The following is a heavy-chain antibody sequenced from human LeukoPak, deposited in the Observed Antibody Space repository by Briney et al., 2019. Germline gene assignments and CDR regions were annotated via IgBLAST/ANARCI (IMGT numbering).Heavy chain of an antibody. J-gene: IGHJ4*02. CDR3: ARTLVLLYYDSSGYHDY. Sequence: ASVKVSCKASGYTFTGYYMHWGRQAPGQGLEWMGWINPNSGGTNYAQKFQGRVTMTRDTSISTAYMELSRLRSDDTAVYYCARTLVLLYYDSSGYHDYWGQGTLVTVSS. V-gene: IGHV1-2*02. CDR1: GYTFTGYY. D-gene: IGHD3-22*01. CDR2: INPNSGGT.